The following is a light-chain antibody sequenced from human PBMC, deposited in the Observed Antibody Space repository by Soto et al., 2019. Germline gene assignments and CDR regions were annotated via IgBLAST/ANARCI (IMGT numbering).Light chain of an antibody. CDR2: GNN. CDR1: GSNIGAGSD. Sequence: QSVLTQPPSVSGAPGQRVTISCTGSGSNIGAGSDVHWYQQLPGTAPKLLVYGNNNRPSWVPDRFSGSKSATSASLAITGLQAEDEADYYCQSYDISLSGWVFGTGTKVTVL. CDR3: QSYDISLSGWV. J-gene: IGLJ1*01. V-gene: IGLV1-40*01.